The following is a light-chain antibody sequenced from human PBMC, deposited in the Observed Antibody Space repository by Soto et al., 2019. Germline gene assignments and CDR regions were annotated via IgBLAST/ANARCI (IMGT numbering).Light chain of an antibody. CDR3: SSYTSSSIWV. V-gene: IGLV2-14*01. J-gene: IGLJ3*02. CDR2: DVS. Sequence: QAVVTQPASVSGSPGQSITISCTGTSSDVGGYNYVSWYQQHPGKAPKLMIYDVSNRPSGVSNRFSGSKSGNTASLTISGLQAEDEADYYCSSYTSSSIWVFGGGTKLTVL. CDR1: SSDVGGYNY.